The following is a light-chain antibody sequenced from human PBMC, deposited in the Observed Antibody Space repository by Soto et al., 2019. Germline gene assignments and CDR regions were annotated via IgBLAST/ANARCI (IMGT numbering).Light chain of an antibody. CDR2: DAS. V-gene: IGKV3-11*01. J-gene: IGKJ4*01. CDR1: QSVNSY. Sequence: EIVLTQFPATLSLSPGERATLSCRASQSVNSYLAWYQHKPGQSPRLLIYDASIRATGIPARFSGSGSGTDFTLTISSLEPEDFAVYYCQQRSNWITFGGGTKVDIK. CDR3: QQRSNWIT.